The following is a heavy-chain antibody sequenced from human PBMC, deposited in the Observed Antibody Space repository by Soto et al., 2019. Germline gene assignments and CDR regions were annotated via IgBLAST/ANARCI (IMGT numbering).Heavy chain of an antibody. Sequence: QVQLVQSGAEVKKPGSSVKVSCKASGGSFRRETINWVRQAPGQGPEWMGGILPIFGTADYAQKFQGRVTITADVTTTTTYMELSSLRFEDTAVYYCARAHEFGGNSDDFDVWGQGTMVIVSS. CDR1: GGSFRRET. CDR2: ILPIFGTA. CDR3: ARAHEFGGNSDDFDV. J-gene: IGHJ3*01. V-gene: IGHV1-69*12. D-gene: IGHD2-15*01.